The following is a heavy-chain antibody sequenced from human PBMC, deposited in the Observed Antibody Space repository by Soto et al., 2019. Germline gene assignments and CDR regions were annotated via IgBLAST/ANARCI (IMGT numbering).Heavy chain of an antibody. J-gene: IGHJ4*02. Sequence: SETLSLTCSISDGSVISGSYYWSWIRQPPGKGLEWIGYIYSSGSTNYNPSLKSRVTMSVDTPKNQFSLKLSSVTAADTAVYYCARDSWAYFDCWGQGTLVTVSS. D-gene: IGHD1-26*01. CDR3: ARDSWAYFDC. CDR2: IYSSGST. CDR1: DGSVISGSYY. V-gene: IGHV4-61*01.